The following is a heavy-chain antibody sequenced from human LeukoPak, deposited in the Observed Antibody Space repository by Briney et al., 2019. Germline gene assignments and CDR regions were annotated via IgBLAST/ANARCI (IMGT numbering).Heavy chain of an antibody. CDR3: ARDRRYDSSGYSLDY. CDR1: GYTFTNYY. J-gene: IGHJ4*02. V-gene: IGHV1-46*01. CDR2: LNPSGGST. D-gene: IGHD3-22*01. Sequence: ASVKVSCKASGYTFTNYYIHWVRQAPGEGLEWMGILNPSGGSTTDAQKFQGRLTMTRDTSTSIVYMEVSSLRSEDTAVYYCARDRRYDSSGYSLDYWGQGTLVTVSS.